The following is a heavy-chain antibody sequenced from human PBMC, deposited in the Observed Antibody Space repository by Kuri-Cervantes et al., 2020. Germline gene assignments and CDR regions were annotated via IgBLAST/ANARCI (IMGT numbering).Heavy chain of an antibody. CDR3: ARDQADGYNF. J-gene: IGHJ4*02. V-gene: IGHV3-11*06. Sequence: GESLKISCAAPGFTFSDYYMSWIRQAPGKGLEWVSYISSSSSYIYYADSVKGRFTISRDNAKNSLYLQMNSLRAEDTAVYYCARDQADGYNFWGQGTLVTVSS. CDR1: GFTFSDYY. CDR2: ISSSSSYI. D-gene: IGHD5-24*01.